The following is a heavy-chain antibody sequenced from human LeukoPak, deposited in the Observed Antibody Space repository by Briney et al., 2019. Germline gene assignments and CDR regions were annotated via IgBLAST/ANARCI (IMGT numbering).Heavy chain of an antibody. CDR3: ARDIQYYYDSSGDY. CDR1: GLTFSDYY. J-gene: IGHJ4*02. D-gene: IGHD3-22*01. CDR2: ISSSGSTI. V-gene: IGHV3-11*04. Sequence: PGGSLRLSCAASGLTFSDYYMSWIRQAPGKGLEWVSYISSSGSTIYYADSVKGRFTISRDNAKNSLYLQMNSLRAEDTAVYYCARDIQYYYDSSGDYWGQGTLVTVSS.